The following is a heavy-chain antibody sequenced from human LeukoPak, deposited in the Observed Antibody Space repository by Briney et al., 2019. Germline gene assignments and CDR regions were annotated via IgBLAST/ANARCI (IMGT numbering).Heavy chain of an antibody. CDR3: AREDKKRYYDFWSGYSPDIDP. CDR2: IKQDGSEK. Sequence: GGSLRLSCAASGFTFSSYWMSWVRQAPGKGLERVANIKQDGSEKYYVDSVKGRFTISRDNAKNSLYLQMNSLRAEDTAVYYCAREDKKRYYDFWSGYSPDIDPWGQGTLVTVSS. V-gene: IGHV3-7*01. CDR1: GFTFSSYW. J-gene: IGHJ5*02. D-gene: IGHD3-3*01.